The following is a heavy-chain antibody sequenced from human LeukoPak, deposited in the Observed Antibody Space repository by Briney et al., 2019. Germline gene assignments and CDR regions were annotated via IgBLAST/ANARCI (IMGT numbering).Heavy chain of an antibody. CDR1: GFTFSSYG. V-gene: IGHV3-30*02. CDR2: IRYDGSNK. CDR3: AKGQIIAAPLDY. D-gene: IGHD6-6*01. Sequence: PGGSLRLSCAASGFTFSSYGMHWVRQAPGKGLEWVAFIRYDGSNKYYADSVKGRFTISRDNSKNTLYLQMNSLRAEDTAVYYCAKGQIIAAPLDYWGQGTLVTVSS. J-gene: IGHJ4*02.